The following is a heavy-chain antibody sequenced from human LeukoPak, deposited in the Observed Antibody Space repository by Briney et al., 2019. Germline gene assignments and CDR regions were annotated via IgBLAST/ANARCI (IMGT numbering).Heavy chain of an antibody. CDR3: AKDRSCSGGSWLRTFDY. CDR1: GFAFSSYA. CDR2: ISGSGGST. V-gene: IGHV3-23*01. D-gene: IGHD2-15*01. Sequence: GGSLRLSCAASGFAFSSYAMSWVRQAPGKGLEWVSAISGSGGSTYYADSVKGRFTISRDNSKNTLYLQMNSLRAEDTAVYYCAKDRSCSGGSWLRTFDYWGQGTLVTVSS. J-gene: IGHJ4*02.